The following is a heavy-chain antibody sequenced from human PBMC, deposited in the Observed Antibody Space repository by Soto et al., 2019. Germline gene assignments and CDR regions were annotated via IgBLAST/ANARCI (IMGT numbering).Heavy chain of an antibody. CDR2: IYYSGST. CDR3: ARAGYSGSWYWFDP. Sequence: SETLSLTCTVSGGSISSGDYYWSWIRQPPGKGLEWIGYIYYSGSTYYNPSLKSRVTISVDTSKDQFSLKLSSVTAADTAVYYCARAGYSGSWYWFDPWGQGTLVTVSS. D-gene: IGHD6-13*01. V-gene: IGHV4-30-4*01. J-gene: IGHJ5*02. CDR1: GGSISSGDYY.